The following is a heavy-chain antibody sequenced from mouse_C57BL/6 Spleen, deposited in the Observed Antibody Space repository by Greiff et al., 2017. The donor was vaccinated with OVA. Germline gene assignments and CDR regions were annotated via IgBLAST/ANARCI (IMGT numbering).Heavy chain of an antibody. V-gene: IGHV1-4*01. CDR3: ARETAQAPAWFAY. J-gene: IGHJ3*01. CDR2: INPSSGYT. D-gene: IGHD3-2*02. Sequence: LEESGAELARPGASVKMSCKASGYTFTSYTMHWVKQRPGQGLEWIGYINPSSGYTKYNQKFKDKATLTADKSSSTAYMQLSSLTSEDSAVYYCARETAQAPAWFAYWGQGTLVTVSA. CDR1: GYTFTSYT.